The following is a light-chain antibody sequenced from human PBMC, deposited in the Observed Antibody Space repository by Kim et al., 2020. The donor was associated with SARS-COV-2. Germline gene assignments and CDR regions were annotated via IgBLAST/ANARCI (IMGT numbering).Light chain of an antibody. Sequence: EIVLTQSPGTLSLSPGERATLSCRASESVSSYLAWYQQKPGQAPRLLIYGASNRATGIPDRFSGSGSGTDFSLTISRLEAEYSAVYSCQQYGWSPLTFGGRTKVDIK. CDR1: ESVSSY. V-gene: IGKV3-20*01. J-gene: IGKJ4*01. CDR3: QQYGWSPLT. CDR2: GAS.